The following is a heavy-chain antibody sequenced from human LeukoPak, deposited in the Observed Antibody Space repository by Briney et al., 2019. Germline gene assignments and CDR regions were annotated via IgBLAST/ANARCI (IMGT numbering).Heavy chain of an antibody. Sequence: SETLSLTCTVSGGSISSYYWSWIRQPAGKGLEWIGRIYTSGSTNYNPSLKSRVTISVDTSKNQFSLKLSSVTAADTAVYYCARDIDYYDSSGYYSSAFDIWGQGTMVTVSS. CDR2: IYTSGST. CDR1: GGSISSYY. V-gene: IGHV4-4*07. J-gene: IGHJ3*02. D-gene: IGHD3-22*01. CDR3: ARDIDYYDSSGYYSSAFDI.